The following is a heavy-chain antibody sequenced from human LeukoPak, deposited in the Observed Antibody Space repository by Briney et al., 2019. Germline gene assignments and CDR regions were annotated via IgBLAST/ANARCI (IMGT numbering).Heavy chain of an antibody. J-gene: IGHJ4*02. CDR3: ARGRNIEMTTMSGGSDY. Sequence: ASVKVSCKASGYTFTDYYMHWVRQAPGQGLEWMGWLNPNSGDTNYAQKFQGRISMTRDTSISTAYMDLSDLRSDDTAVYYCARGRNIEMTTMSGGSDYWGQGTLVTVSS. CDR1: GYTFTDYY. D-gene: IGHD5-24*01. V-gene: IGHV1-2*02. CDR2: LNPNSGDT.